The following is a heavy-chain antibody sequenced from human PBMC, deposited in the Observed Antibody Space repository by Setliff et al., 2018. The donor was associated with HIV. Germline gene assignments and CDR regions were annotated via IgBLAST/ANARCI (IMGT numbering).Heavy chain of an antibody. D-gene: IGHD5-18*01. CDR3: AREGKTALVTKYFDY. CDR1: SGSISSGTYY. V-gene: IGHV4-31*03. J-gene: IGHJ4*01. Sequence: SETLSLTCTVSSGSISSGTYYWSWIRQYPGKGLEWIGYIDYSGSAFYNPSLKSRITISRDTSKNQFSLKMKSVTAADTAVYYCAREGKTALVTKYFDYWGQGKLVTVSS. CDR2: IDYSGSA.